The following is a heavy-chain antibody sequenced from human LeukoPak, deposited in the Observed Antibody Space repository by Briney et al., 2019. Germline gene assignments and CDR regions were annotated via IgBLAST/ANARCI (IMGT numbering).Heavy chain of an antibody. Sequence: GGSLRLSCAASGFTFSSYWMHWVRQAPGKGLVWVSPIKGDGSATDYADSVKGRFTISRDNAKNTLYLQMNSLRVEDTAVYYCARDYVYGSGIGPWGQGTLVTVSS. J-gene: IGHJ5*02. D-gene: IGHD3-10*01. CDR1: GFTFSSYW. CDR3: ARDYVYGSGIGP. V-gene: IGHV3-74*01. CDR2: IKGDGSAT.